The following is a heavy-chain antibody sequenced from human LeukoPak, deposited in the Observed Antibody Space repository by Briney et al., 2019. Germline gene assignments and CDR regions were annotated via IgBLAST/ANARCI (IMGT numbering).Heavy chain of an antibody. CDR2: ITTSNGNT. V-gene: IGHV1-18*01. CDR1: GYTFTSYD. CDR3: GRVINGFIDY. Sequence: ASVKVSCKASGYTFTSYDINWVRQATGQGLEWMGWITTSNGNTNYAQKFQDKFTMTSDTSTSTAYMELRSLRSDDTAVYYCGRVINGFIDYWGQGTLVTVSS. J-gene: IGHJ4*02. D-gene: IGHD2-8*01.